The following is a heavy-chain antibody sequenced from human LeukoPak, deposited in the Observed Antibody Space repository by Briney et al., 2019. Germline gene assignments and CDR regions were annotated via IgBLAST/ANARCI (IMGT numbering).Heavy chain of an antibody. V-gene: IGHV1-18*01. CDR3: ARDMTTVTTLSGYWFDP. CDR1: GYTFISYG. Sequence: ASVKVSCKASGYTFISYGISWVRQAPGQGLEWMGWISAYNGNTNYAQKLQGRVTMTTDTSTSTAYMELRSLRSDDTAVYYCARDMTTVTTLSGYWFDPWGQGTLVTVSS. CDR2: ISAYNGNT. D-gene: IGHD4-17*01. J-gene: IGHJ5*02.